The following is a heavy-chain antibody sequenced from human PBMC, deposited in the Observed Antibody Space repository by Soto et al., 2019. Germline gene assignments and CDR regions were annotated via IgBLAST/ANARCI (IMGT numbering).Heavy chain of an antibody. Sequence: PGGSLRLSCAASGFTFSSYNMNWFRQAPGKGLEWVSSITTSSSYIYYADSVKGRFTISRDNAKNSLYLQINSLRAEDTAVYYCARVRGSAWYLDYWGQGTLVTVSS. CDR3: ARVRGSAWYLDY. D-gene: IGHD6-19*01. J-gene: IGHJ4*02. V-gene: IGHV3-21*01. CDR2: ITTSSSYI. CDR1: GFTFSSYN.